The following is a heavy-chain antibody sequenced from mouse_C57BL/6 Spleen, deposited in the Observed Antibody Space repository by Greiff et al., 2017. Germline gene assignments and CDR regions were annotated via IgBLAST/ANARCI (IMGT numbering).Heavy chain of an antibody. CDR2: IDPEDGDT. Sequence: EVQLQQSGAELVRPGASVKLSCTASGFTFNDYYMHWVKQRPEQGLEWIGRIDPEDGDTKYAPKFQGKATMTADTSSNTAYLQLSSLTSEDTAVYYCTTVYDYDAWFAYWGKGTLVTVSA. CDR1: GFTFNDYY. V-gene: IGHV14-1*01. J-gene: IGHJ3*01. D-gene: IGHD2-4*01. CDR3: TTVYDYDAWFAY.